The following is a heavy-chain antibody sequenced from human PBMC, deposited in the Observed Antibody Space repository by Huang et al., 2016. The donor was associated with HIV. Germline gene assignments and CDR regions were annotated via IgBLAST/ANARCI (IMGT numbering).Heavy chain of an antibody. D-gene: IGHD6-19*01. Sequence: QVQLVESGGGLVQPGRSLRLSCAASGLTFTNYAIHWVRQAPGKGLEWVAFIANDGRNKFSADAVKGRFTISRDNSKSTLYLLMNSLRVDDTALYYCARSAVPGDGDWFDPWGQGTLVTVSS. CDR2: IANDGRNK. J-gene: IGHJ5*02. CDR1: GLTFTNYA. CDR3: ARSAVPGDGDWFDP. V-gene: IGHV3-30*04.